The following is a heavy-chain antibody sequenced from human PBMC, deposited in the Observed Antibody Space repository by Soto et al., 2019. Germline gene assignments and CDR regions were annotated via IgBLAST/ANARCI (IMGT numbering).Heavy chain of an antibody. V-gene: IGHV5-51*01. CDR2: IYPGDSDT. J-gene: IGHJ1*01. CDR3: ARLAYCGGDCYSDEYLQH. Sequence: GESLKISCKGSGYSFTSYWIGWVRQMPGKGLEWMGIIYPGDSDTRYSPSFQGQVTISADKSISTAYLQWSSLKASDTAMYYCARLAYCGGDCYSDEYLQHWGQGTLVTVSS. CDR1: GYSFTSYW. D-gene: IGHD2-21*02.